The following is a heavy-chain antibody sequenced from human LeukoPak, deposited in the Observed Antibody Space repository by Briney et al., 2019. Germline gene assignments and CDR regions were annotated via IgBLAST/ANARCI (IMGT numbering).Heavy chain of an antibody. J-gene: IGHJ4*02. CDR1: GFFFSNNA. Sequence: GGSLRLSCAASGFFFSNNAMSLVRQAPGKGLEWVSSLDTTGASTFFADSVRGRFIVSRDNSKNTLYLQMSSLRAEDTAVYYCAREKSLWGQGTLVTVSS. CDR2: LDTTGAST. CDR3: AREKSL. V-gene: IGHV3-23*01.